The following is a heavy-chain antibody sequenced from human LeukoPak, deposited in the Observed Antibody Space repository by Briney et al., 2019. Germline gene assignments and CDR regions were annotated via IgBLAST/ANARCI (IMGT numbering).Heavy chain of an antibody. CDR3: AIPSDGYSSSFDY. Sequence: SVTVSCTASGGTFSSYAISWVRQAPGQGLEWMGGIIPIFGTANYAQKFQGRVTITADESTSTAYMELSSLRSEDTAVYYCAIPSDGYSSSFDYWGQGTLVTVSS. CDR2: IIPIFGTA. D-gene: IGHD6-13*01. J-gene: IGHJ4*02. V-gene: IGHV1-69*13. CDR1: GGTFSSYA.